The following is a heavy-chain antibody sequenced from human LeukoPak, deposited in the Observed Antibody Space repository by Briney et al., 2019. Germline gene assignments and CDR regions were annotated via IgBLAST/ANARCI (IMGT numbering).Heavy chain of an antibody. D-gene: IGHD7-27*01. Sequence: ASVKVSCKASGNTFTGYYIHWVRQAPGQRLEWVGWINPNRGGTNYAQKFQGRVIMTWDTSISTASMELSRLRSDDTAVYYCSRGPHWDPHFDFWGQGTLVTVSS. CDR1: GNTFTGYY. V-gene: IGHV1-2*02. CDR2: INPNRGGT. CDR3: SRGPHWDPHFDF. J-gene: IGHJ4*02.